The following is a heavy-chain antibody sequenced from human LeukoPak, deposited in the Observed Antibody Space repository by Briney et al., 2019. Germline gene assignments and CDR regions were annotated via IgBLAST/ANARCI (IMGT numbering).Heavy chain of an antibody. CDR2: ISYDGSNK. Sequence: PGGSLRLSCAASGFTFSSYGMHWVRQAPGKGLEWVAVISYDGSNKYYADSVKGRFTISRDNSKNTLYLQMNSLRAEDTAVYYCAKDQKYGYWGQGTLVTVSS. J-gene: IGHJ4*02. D-gene: IGHD2-8*01. V-gene: IGHV3-30*18. CDR3: AKDQKYGY. CDR1: GFTFSSYG.